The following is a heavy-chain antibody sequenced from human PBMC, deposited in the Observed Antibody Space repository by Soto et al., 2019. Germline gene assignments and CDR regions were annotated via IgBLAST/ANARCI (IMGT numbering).Heavy chain of an antibody. CDR3: ARDPPAVHYYDSSGYYDY. D-gene: IGHD3-22*01. V-gene: IGHV3-21*01. J-gene: IGHJ4*02. CDR1: GFTFSSYS. CDR2: ISSSSSYI. Sequence: PGGSLRLSXAASGFTFSSYSMNWVRQAPGKGLEWVSSISSSSSYIYYADSVKGRFTISRDNAKNSLYLQMNSLRAEDTAVYYCARDPPAVHYYDSSGYYDYWGQGTLVTVSS.